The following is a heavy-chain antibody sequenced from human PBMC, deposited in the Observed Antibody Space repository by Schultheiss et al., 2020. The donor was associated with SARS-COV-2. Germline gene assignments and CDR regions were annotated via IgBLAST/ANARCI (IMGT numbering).Heavy chain of an antibody. CDR3: ARDPGDEWHRGVYAFDI. Sequence: ASVKVSCKASGYTFTSYYMHWVRQAPGQGLEWMGIINPNGGSTTYAQKFQGRVTMTRDTSTSTVYMELSSLRSDDTAVYYCARDPGDEWHRGVYAFDIWGQGTMVTVSS. D-gene: IGHD3-3*01. V-gene: IGHV1-46*01. J-gene: IGHJ3*02. CDR1: GYTFTSYY. CDR2: INPNGGST.